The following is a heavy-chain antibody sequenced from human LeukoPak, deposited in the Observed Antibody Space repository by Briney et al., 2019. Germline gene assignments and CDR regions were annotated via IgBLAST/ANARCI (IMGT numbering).Heavy chain of an antibody. CDR3: AKSGRCSSTSCHRHFDY. Sequence: GGSLRLPCAASGFTFSSYAMSWVRQAPGKGLEWVSAISGSGGSTYYADSVKGRFTISRDNSKNTLYLQMNSLRAEDTAVYYCAKSGRCSSTSCHRHFDYWGQGTLVTVSS. CDR1: GFTFSSYA. V-gene: IGHV3-23*01. D-gene: IGHD2-2*01. J-gene: IGHJ4*02. CDR2: ISGSGGST.